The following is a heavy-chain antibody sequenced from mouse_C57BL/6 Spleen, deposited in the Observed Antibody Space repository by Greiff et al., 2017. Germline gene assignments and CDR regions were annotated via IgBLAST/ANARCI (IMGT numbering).Heavy chain of an antibody. Sequence: EVQLQQSGTVLARPGASVKMSCKTSGYTFTSYWMHWVKQRPGQGLEWIGAIYPGNSDTSYNQKFKGKAKLTAVTSASTAYMELSSLTNEDSAVYYCRGGSNYEGDFDYWGQGTTLTVSS. V-gene: IGHV1-5*01. D-gene: IGHD2-5*01. J-gene: IGHJ2*01. CDR3: RGGSNYEGDFDY. CDR1: GYTFTSYW. CDR2: IYPGNSDT.